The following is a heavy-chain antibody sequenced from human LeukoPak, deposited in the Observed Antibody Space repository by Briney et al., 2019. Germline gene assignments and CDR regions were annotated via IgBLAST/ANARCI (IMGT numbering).Heavy chain of an antibody. Sequence: LETLSLTCTVSGGSIISSTYFWVWIRQPPGKGLEWIGSIYYSGSTYYNPSLKSRVTISVDTSNIQFSLKLNSVTAAGTAVYYCARGFSGGATTPKGPPDYWGQGTLVTVSS. V-gene: IGHV4-39*01. CDR2: IYYSGST. D-gene: IGHD1-26*01. J-gene: IGHJ4*02. CDR3: ARGFSGGATTPKGPPDY. CDR1: GGSIISSTYF.